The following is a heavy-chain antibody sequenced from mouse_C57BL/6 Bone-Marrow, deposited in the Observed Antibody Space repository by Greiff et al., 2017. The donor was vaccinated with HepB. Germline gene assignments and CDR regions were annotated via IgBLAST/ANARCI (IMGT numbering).Heavy chain of an antibody. CDR3: ATYYYGSSYCFDY. CDR2: IWSGGST. J-gene: IGHJ2*01. D-gene: IGHD1-1*01. CDR1: GFSLTSYG. Sequence: VQLQESGPGLVQPSQSLSITCTVSGFSLTSYGVHWVRQSPGKGLEWLGVIWSGGSTDYNAAFISRLSISKDNSKSQVFFKMNSLQADDTAIYYCATYYYGSSYCFDYWGQGTTLTVSS. V-gene: IGHV2-2*01.